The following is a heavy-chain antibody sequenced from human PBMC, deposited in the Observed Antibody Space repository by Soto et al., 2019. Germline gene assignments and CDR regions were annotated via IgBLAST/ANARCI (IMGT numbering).Heavy chain of an antibody. D-gene: IGHD3-9*01. CDR1: GYSFTSYW. J-gene: IGHJ6*02. CDR2: IYPGDSDT. V-gene: IGHV5-51*01. CDR3: ARAPYDILTGYSVNDYYYYGMDV. Sequence: PGESLKISCKGSGYSFTSYWIGWVRQMPGKGLEWMGIIYPGDSDTRYSPSFQGQVTISADKSISTAYLQWSSLKASDTAMYYCARAPYDILTGYSVNDYYYYGMDVWGQGTTVTV.